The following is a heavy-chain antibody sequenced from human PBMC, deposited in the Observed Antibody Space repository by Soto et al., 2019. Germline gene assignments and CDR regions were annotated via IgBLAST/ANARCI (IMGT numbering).Heavy chain of an antibody. V-gene: IGHV4-39*01. D-gene: IGHD3-9*01. CDR2: IYYSGTT. Sequence: PSETLSLTCTVSGGSISSSSYYWGWIRQPPGKGLEWIGSIYYSGTTYYNPSLKSRVTISVETSKNQFSLKLSSVTAADTAVYYCARHRGYYDILTGYYTELNFDYWGQGTLVTVSS. CDR3: ARHRGYYDILTGYYTELNFDY. CDR1: GGSISSSSYY. J-gene: IGHJ4*02.